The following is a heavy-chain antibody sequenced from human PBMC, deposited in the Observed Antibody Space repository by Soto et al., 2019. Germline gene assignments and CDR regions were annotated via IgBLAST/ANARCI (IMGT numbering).Heavy chain of an antibody. CDR3: ATVATNSYNWLDP. D-gene: IGHD5-12*01. J-gene: IGHJ5*02. CDR1: GFTFNTYW. Sequence: EVQLVESGGILVQPGGSLRLSCAGSGFTFNTYWMHWVRQAPGTGNVWVSRINSDGTKTSYPDSVKGRFTISRDTAKNTVYSQAPSLRTGNTAVYYCATVATNSYNWLDPWGQGTLVTVAS. CDR2: INSDGTKT. V-gene: IGHV3-74*01.